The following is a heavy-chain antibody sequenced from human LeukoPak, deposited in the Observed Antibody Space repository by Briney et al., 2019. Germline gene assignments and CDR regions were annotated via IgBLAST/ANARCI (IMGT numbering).Heavy chain of an antibody. D-gene: IGHD3-22*01. CDR2: INHSGST. V-gene: IGHV4-39*07. CDR1: GGSISSGGYY. Sequence: PSETLSLTCTVSGGSISSGGYYWSWIRQPPGKGLEWIGEINHSGSTNYNPSLKSRVSISVDTSKNQFSLKLSSVTAADTAVYYCARGSLHYYYDSSGYFDYWGQGTLVTVSS. J-gene: IGHJ4*02. CDR3: ARGSLHYYYDSSGYFDY.